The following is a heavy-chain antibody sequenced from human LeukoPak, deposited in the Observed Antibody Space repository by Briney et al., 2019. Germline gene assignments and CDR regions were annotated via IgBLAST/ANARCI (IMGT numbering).Heavy chain of an antibody. J-gene: IGHJ4*02. V-gene: IGHV1-18*01. CDR2: ISAYNGNT. Sequence: ASLKVSCTASGYTFTNYDINWVRQATGQGLEWMGWISAYNGNTNYAQKLQGRVTMTTDTSTSTAYMELRSLRSDDTAVYYCARDEDIVVVPGFYWGQGTLVTVSS. CDR3: ARDEDIVVVPGFY. D-gene: IGHD2-2*01. CDR1: GYTFTNYD.